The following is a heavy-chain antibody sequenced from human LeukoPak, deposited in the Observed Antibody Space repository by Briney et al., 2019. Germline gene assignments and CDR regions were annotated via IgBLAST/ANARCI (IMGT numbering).Heavy chain of an antibody. CDR1: GFTFSNYA. Sequence: GGSLRLSCTGPGFTFSNYAMMWVPQAPGKGPEWVSAIRGGGGSAFYADSVKGRFTISRDNSKHTLFLQMNSLRAEDTAVYYCARDPNGDYIGAFDMWGPGTMVTVSS. CDR2: IRGGGGSA. J-gene: IGHJ3*02. V-gene: IGHV3-23*01. D-gene: IGHD4-17*01. CDR3: ARDPNGDYIGAFDM.